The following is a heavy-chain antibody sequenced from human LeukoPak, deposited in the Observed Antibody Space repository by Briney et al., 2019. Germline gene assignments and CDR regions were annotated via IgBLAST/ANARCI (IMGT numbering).Heavy chain of an antibody. CDR2: IYYSGST. V-gene: IGHV4-39*07. CDR1: GGSISSSSYY. J-gene: IGHJ4*02. Sequence: SETLSLTCTVSGGSISSSSYYWGWIRQPPGKGLEWIGSIYYSGSTYYNPSLKSRVTISVDTSKNQFSLKLSSVTAADTAVYYCARGGLLWFGELLKSFDYWGQGTLVTVSS. D-gene: IGHD3-10*01. CDR3: ARGGLLWFGELLKSFDY.